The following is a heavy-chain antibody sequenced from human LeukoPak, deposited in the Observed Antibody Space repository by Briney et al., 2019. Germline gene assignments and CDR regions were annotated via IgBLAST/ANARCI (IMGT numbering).Heavy chain of an antibody. CDR3: AKVVGYDSSGYQDY. D-gene: IGHD3-22*01. V-gene: IGHV3-23*01. Sequence: GGSLRLSCAASGFTFSSSAMSWVRQVPGKGLEWVSGISASGGSTYYADSVKGRFTISRDNSKNTLYLQMNSLRAEDTAVYYCAKVVGYDSSGYQDYWGQGTLVTVSS. CDR1: GFTFSSSA. CDR2: ISASGGST. J-gene: IGHJ4*02.